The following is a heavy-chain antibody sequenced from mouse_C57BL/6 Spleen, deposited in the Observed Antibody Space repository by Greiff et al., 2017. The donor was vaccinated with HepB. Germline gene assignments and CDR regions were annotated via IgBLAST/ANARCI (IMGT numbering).Heavy chain of an antibody. CDR2: INPNNGGT. CDR3: ARCGSSLYYYAMDY. CDR1: GYTFTDYN. Sequence: VQLQHSGPELVKPGASVKIPCKASGYTFTDYNMDWVKQSHGKSLEWIGDINPNNGGTIYNQKFKGKATLTVDKSSSTAYMELRSLTSEDTAVYYCARCGSSLYYYAMDYWGQGTSVTVSS. J-gene: IGHJ4*01. V-gene: IGHV1-18*01. D-gene: IGHD1-1*01.